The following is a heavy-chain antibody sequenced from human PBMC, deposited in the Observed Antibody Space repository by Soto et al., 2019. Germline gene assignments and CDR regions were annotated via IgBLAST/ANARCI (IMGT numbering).Heavy chain of an antibody. CDR2: ISAYNGNT. CDR1: GYTFTSYG. D-gene: IGHD1-1*01. CDR3: ATDPQVQLEGARHYGMDV. V-gene: IGHV1-18*01. J-gene: IGHJ6*02. Sequence: EASVKVSCKASGYTFTSYGISWVRQAPGQGLEWMGWISAYNGNTNYAQKLQGRVTMTTDTSTSTAYMELRSLRSDDTAVYYCATDPQVQLEGARHYGMDVWGQGTTVTVSS.